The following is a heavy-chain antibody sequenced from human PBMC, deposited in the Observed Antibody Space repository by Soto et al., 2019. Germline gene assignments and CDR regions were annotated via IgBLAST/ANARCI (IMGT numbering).Heavy chain of an antibody. CDR2: SIPIFGTA. J-gene: IGHJ4*02. CDR3: AGGGSGSVWFNEF. Sequence: QEQLVQSGAEVKKPGSSVKVSCKASGGIFSSYAISWVRQAPGQGLEWMGGSIPIFGTANYAQKCQGRVTITEDESTTTAYMDLSSLKSEDTAIYYCAGGGSGSVWFNEFWGQGTLVTVSS. V-gene: IGHV1-69*01. CDR1: GGIFSSYA. D-gene: IGHD3-22*01.